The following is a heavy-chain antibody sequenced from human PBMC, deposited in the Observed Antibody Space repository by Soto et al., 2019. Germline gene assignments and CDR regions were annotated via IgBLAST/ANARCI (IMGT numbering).Heavy chain of an antibody. J-gene: IGHJ4*02. CDR1: GGSFTSNNW. V-gene: IGHV4-4*02. D-gene: IGHD1-7*01. Sequence: SETLSLTCAVSGGSFTSNNWWTWVRQPPGQGLEWIGEIYRTGSTNYNPSLKSRVTISLGKSENQFSLKVTSLTAADTAVYYCAGRDPGTSVDYWGQGTLVTVSS. CDR3: AGRDPGTSVDY. CDR2: IYRTGST.